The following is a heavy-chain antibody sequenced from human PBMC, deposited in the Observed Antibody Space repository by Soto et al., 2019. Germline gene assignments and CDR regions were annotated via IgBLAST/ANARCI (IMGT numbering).Heavy chain of an antibody. J-gene: IGHJ4*02. Sequence: PGGSLRLSCAASGFTFSTYAMTWVRQAPGKGLEWVSAISGSGGSTYYADSVKGRFTISRDNSKNTLYLQMNSLRAEDTAVYYCAKDHKAYQLLLFFDYWSQGTLVTVSS. CDR3: AKDHKAYQLLLFFDY. CDR2: ISGSGGST. V-gene: IGHV3-23*01. CDR1: GFTFSTYA. D-gene: IGHD2-2*01.